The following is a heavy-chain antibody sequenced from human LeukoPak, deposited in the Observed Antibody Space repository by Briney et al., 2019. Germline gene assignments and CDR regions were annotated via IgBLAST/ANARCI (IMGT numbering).Heavy chain of an antibody. Sequence: GGSLRLSCAASGFRFSNFAMSWVRQAPGKGLEWISTTNSGGTTTYYAESVKGRFTISRDNFKNALYLQMSSLRVEDTAIYYCAKQSYARSLGEGGPGTLVTVSS. CDR1: GFRFSNFA. CDR2: TNSGGTTT. V-gene: IGHV3-23*01. J-gene: IGHJ4*02. CDR3: AKQSYARSLGE. D-gene: IGHD3-10*02.